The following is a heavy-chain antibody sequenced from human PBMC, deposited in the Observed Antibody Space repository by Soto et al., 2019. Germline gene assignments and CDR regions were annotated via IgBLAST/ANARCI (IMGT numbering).Heavy chain of an antibody. D-gene: IGHD3-3*01. V-gene: IGHV1-18*01. J-gene: IGHJ5*02. CDR1: GYTFTSYG. CDR3: ARDQTILEWLLYDGNWFDP. Sequence: ASVKVSCKASGYTFTSYGISWVRQAPGQGLEWMGWISAYNGNTNYAQKLQGRVTMTTDTSTSTAYMELRSLRSDDTAVYYCARDQTILEWLLYDGNWFDPWGQGTLVTVS. CDR2: ISAYNGNT.